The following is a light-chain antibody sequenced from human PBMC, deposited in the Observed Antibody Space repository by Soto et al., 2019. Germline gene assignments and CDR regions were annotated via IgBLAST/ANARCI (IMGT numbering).Light chain of an antibody. V-gene: IGKV3-20*01. CDR3: QQYGSSPLYT. J-gene: IGKJ2*01. Sequence: EIVLTQSPGPLSLSPGERATLSCSATQSVSSSYLAWYQQKPGQAPRLLIYGASSRATGIPDSFRVSGSGTDFTLPISTLEPEDFAVYYCQQYGSSPLYTFGQGTKLEVK. CDR1: QSVSSSY. CDR2: GAS.